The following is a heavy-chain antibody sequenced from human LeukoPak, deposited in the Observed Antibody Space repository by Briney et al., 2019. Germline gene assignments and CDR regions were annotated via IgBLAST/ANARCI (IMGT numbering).Heavy chain of an antibody. CDR1: GFTFNSHA. CDR2: IGTSSSTI. Sequence: GGSLRLSCAASGFTFNSHAMTWVRQAPGKGLEWVSNIGTSSSTIYYADSVKGRFTISRDNAKNTLYLQMNTLRVEDTAVYYCTRDLMDYDVSTGLHHYYMDVWGQGTTVTVSS. V-gene: IGHV3-48*04. D-gene: IGHD3-9*01. CDR3: TRDLMDYDVSTGLHHYYMDV. J-gene: IGHJ6*02.